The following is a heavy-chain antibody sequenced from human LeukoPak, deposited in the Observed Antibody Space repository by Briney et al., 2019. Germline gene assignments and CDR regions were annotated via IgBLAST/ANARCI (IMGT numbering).Heavy chain of an antibody. Sequence: GRSLRLSCAASGFTFSSCGMHWVRQAPGKGLEWVAVIWYDGSNKYYADSVKGRFAISRDNSKNTLYLQMNSLRAEDTAVYYCVGVAPYGDYEDYWGQGTLVTVSS. D-gene: IGHD4-17*01. CDR2: IWYDGSNK. J-gene: IGHJ4*02. CDR3: VGVAPYGDYEDY. CDR1: GFTFSSCG. V-gene: IGHV3-33*01.